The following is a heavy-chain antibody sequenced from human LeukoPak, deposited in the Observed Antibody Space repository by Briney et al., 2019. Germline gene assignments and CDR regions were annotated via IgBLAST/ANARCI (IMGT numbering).Heavy chain of an antibody. D-gene: IGHD3-10*01. Sequence: GGSLRLSCAASSFTFSYYAMGWVRQAPGKGLEWLSAISATGGTYYADSVKGRCTISRDNSKNTLYLQMNSLRVEDTAVYFCARIYNYGSGSYRFFDCWGQGTLVTVSS. J-gene: IGHJ4*02. CDR3: ARIYNYGSGSYRFFDC. CDR1: SFTFSYYA. V-gene: IGHV3-23*01. CDR2: ISATGGT.